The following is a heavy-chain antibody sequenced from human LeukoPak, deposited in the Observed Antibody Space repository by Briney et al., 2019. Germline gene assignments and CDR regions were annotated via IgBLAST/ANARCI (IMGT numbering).Heavy chain of an antibody. Sequence: VXVSCKASGXXXXGYXXHWVXXAXGQSLEWMGRVNGGDGNTKYSQKFQGRITITRDTSASTGYMELSSLTSEDTAVYYCATSYPADWGQGTLVIVSS. V-gene: IGHV1-3*01. CDR2: VNGGDGNT. CDR1: GXXXXGYX. CDR3: ATSYPAD. J-gene: IGHJ4*02.